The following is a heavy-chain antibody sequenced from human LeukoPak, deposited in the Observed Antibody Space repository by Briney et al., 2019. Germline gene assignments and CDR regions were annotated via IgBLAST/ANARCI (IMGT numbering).Heavy chain of an antibody. J-gene: IGHJ4*02. D-gene: IGHD4-23*01. CDR3: ARATVARDTASDY. CDR2: ISSSSSYI. Sequence: GGSLRLSCTASGFSFSTYSMTWVRQAPGKGLEWVSSISSSSSYIYYADSVKGRFTISRDNAKNSLYLQMNSLRAEDTAVYYCARATVARDTASDYWGQGTLVTVSS. CDR1: GFSFSTYS. V-gene: IGHV3-21*01.